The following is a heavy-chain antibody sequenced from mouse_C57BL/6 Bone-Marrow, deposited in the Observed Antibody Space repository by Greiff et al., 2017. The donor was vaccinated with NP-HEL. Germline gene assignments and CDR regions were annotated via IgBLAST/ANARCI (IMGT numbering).Heavy chain of an antibody. Sequence: VQLQQSGAELVRPGASVTLSCKASGYTFTDYEMHWVKQTPVHGLEWIGAIDPETGGTAYNQKFEGKAILTADKSSSTAYMELRSLTSEDSAVYYCTREETTGTGTYWGQGTLVTVSA. J-gene: IGHJ3*01. D-gene: IGHD4-1*02. CDR2: IDPETGGT. CDR3: TREETTGTGTY. V-gene: IGHV1-15*01. CDR1: GYTFTDYE.